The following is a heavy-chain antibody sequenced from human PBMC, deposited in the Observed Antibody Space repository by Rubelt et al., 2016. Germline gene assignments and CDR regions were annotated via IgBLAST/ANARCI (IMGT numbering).Heavy chain of an antibody. CDR1: GGLISSSQW. V-gene: IGHV4-4*02. CDR3: ARKFFDSSGFHDF. D-gene: IGHD3-22*01. Sequence: QVQLQQWGAGLLKPSGTLSLTCVVSGGLISSSQWWSWLRQPPGKGLEWIGELYHSGSTTYNPSLKSRVTISVDKSKIQCSRSLSSVTAADTAIYYGARKFFDSSGFHDFWGQGTLVTVSS. J-gene: IGHJ4*02. CDR2: LYHSGST.